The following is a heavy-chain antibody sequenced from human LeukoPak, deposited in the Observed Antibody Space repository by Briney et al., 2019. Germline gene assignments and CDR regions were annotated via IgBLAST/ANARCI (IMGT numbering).Heavy chain of an antibody. CDR3: ARDSYYYDSSGYSSRRAFDI. V-gene: IGHV4-59*01. CDR2: IYYSGST. Sequence: SETLSLTCAVYGGSFSGYYWSWIRQPPGKGLEWIGYIYYSGSTNYNPSLKSRVTISVDTSKNQFSLKLSSVTAADTAVYYCARDSYYYDSSGYSSRRAFDIWGQGTMVTVSS. CDR1: GGSFSGYY. D-gene: IGHD3-22*01. J-gene: IGHJ3*02.